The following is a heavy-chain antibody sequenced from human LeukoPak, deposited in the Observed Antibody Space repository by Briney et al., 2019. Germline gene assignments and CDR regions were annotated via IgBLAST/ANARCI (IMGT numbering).Heavy chain of an antibody. CDR1: GGSISSGGYY. V-gene: IGHV4-31*03. J-gene: IGHJ5*02. D-gene: IGHD5-24*01. CDR3: ARERWVYDWFDP. CDR2: IYYSGST. Sequence: SETLSLTCTVSGGSISSGGYYWSWIRQHPGKGLELIGYIYYSGSTYYNPSLKSRVTISVDTSKNQFSLKLSSVTAADTAVYYCARERWVYDWFDPWGQGTLVTVSS.